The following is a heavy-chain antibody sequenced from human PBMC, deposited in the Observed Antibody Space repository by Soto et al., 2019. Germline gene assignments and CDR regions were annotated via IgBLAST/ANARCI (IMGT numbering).Heavy chain of an antibody. CDR1: GFAFRSFA. J-gene: IGHJ4*02. D-gene: IGHD5-18*01. CDR2: ISAGGDNT. Sequence: GGSLRLSCVVSGFAFRSFAINWVRQTPGRGLEWVSAISAGGDNTYYADSVKGRFTISRDNSKNTLYLQMTSLRTEDTAIYYCTTGPSGVDPDWGLGT. CDR3: TTGPSGVDPD. V-gene: IGHV3-23*01.